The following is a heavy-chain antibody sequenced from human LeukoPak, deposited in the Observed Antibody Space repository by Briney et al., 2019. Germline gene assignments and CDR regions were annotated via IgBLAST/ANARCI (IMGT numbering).Heavy chain of an antibody. CDR3: ASSGYYDSSGSFDY. CDR2: ISAYNGNT. D-gene: IGHD3-22*01. J-gene: IGHJ4*02. Sequence: ASVKVSCKASGYTFTSYGISWVRQAPGQGLEWMGWISAYNGNTNYAQKLQGRVTMTTDTYTSTAYMELRSLRSDDTAVYYCASSGYYDSSGSFDYWGQGTLVTVSS. V-gene: IGHV1-18*01. CDR1: GYTFTSYG.